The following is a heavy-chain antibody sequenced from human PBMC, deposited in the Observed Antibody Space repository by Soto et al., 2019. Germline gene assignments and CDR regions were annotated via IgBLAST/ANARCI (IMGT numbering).Heavy chain of an antibody. J-gene: IGHJ3*02. V-gene: IGHV3-33*01. CDR1: GFTFSSYG. D-gene: IGHD4-17*01. CDR3: ARDTLASPTVRGDAFDI. CDR2: IWYDGSNK. Sequence: GGSLRLSCAASGFTFSSYGMHWVRQAPGKGLEWVAVIWYDGSNKYYADSVKGRFTISRDNSKNTLYLQMNSLRAEDTAVYYCARDTLASPTVRGDAFDIWGQGTMVTVSS.